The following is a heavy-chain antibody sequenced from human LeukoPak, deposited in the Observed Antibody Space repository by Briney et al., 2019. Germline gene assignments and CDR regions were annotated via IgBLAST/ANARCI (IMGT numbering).Heavy chain of an antibody. CDR2: IYSSGST. J-gene: IGHJ4*02. D-gene: IGHD2-2*01. Sequence: SETLSLTCTVSGGLISSGSYYWSWIRQPAGKGLEWIGRIYSSGSTNYNPALRSRLTISVDTSKNQFSLKLSSVTAADTAVYYCASTICISTSCYPGVVDYWGQGTLVPSPQ. CDR3: ASTICISTSCYPGVVDY. CDR1: GGLISSGSYY. V-gene: IGHV4-61*02.